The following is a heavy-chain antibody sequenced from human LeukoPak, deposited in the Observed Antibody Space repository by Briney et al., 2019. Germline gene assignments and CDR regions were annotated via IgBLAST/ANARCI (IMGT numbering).Heavy chain of an antibody. CDR2: IKQDGSEK. Sequence: GGSLRLSCAASGFTFSSYWMSWVRQAPGKGLEWVANIKQDGSEKYYVDSVKGRFTIYRDNAKNSLYLQMNSLRAEDTAVYYCASNYDSSGYYYPDDAFDIWGQGTMVTVSS. CDR1: GFTFSSYW. J-gene: IGHJ3*02. CDR3: ASNYDSSGYYYPDDAFDI. D-gene: IGHD3-22*01. V-gene: IGHV3-7*01.